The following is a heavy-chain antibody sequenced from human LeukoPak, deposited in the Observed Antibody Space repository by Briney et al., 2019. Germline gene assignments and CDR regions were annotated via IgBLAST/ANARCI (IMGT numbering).Heavy chain of an antibody. CDR3: AKETSSSFDY. D-gene: IGHD6-6*01. CDR1: VFTFSSYA. J-gene: IGHJ4*02. V-gene: IGHV3-23*01. Sequence: GGSLRLSCAASVFTFSSYAMNWVRQAPGKGLEWVSGMSNSGGSTYYADSVKGRFTISRDNSKNTLYLQMNSLRAEDTAVYYCAKETSSSFDYWGQGTLVTVSS. CDR2: MSNSGGST.